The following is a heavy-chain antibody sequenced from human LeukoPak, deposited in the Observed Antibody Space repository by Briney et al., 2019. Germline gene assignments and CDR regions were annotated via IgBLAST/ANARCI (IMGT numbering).Heavy chain of an antibody. CDR3: ASHARYYGMDV. CDR1: GFTVSSNY. V-gene: IGHV3-53*01. Sequence: GGSLRLSCAASGFTVSSNYMSWVRQAPGKGLEWVSVIYSGGSTYYADSEKGRFTISRDNSKNTLYLQMDSLRAEDTAVYYCASHARYYGMDVWGQGTTVTVSS. CDR2: IYSGGST. J-gene: IGHJ6*02.